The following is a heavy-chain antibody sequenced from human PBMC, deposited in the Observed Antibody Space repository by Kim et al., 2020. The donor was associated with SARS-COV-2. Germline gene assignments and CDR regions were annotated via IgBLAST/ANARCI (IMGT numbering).Heavy chain of an antibody. CDR3: ARAPRDDDTDYYYFDY. V-gene: IGHV4-34*01. CDR1: GGSLDGYY. CDR2: VNHSGST. J-gene: IGHJ4*02. D-gene: IGHD2-21*02. Sequence: SETLSLTCALYGGSLDGYYWSWIRQSPGKGLEWIGEVNHSGSTNYNPSLRSRVAISIDTSNNQFSLKLTSVTAADTALYYCARAPRDDDTDYYYFDYWGQGPPVTVSS.